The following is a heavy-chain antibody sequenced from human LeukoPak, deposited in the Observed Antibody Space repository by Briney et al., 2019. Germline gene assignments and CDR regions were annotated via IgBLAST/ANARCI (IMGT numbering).Heavy chain of an antibody. D-gene: IGHD6-13*01. V-gene: IGHV4-4*07. CDR1: GGSISNYY. Sequence: PSETLSLTCTVSGGSISNYYWNWVRQPAGKGREWIGRIDTSWSTNYNPSLKSRVTMSVDTSKNQFSLKVTSVTAADTAVYYCASAAAAGTIPDYWGQGTLVTVSS. CDR3: ASAAAAGTIPDY. CDR2: IDTSWST. J-gene: IGHJ4*02.